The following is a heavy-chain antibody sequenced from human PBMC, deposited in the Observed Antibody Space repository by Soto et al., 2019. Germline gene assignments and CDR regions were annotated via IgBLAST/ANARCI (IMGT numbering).Heavy chain of an antibody. Sequence: EVQLVESGGGLVQPGGSLRLSCAASGFTFSSYWMHWVRQAPGKGLVWVSRINSDGSSTTYADSVKGRFTISRDNAXXTLYLHMNSLRAEDTAVYYCARVYCSGGSCDHLDYWGQGTLVTVSS. CDR1: GFTFSSYW. V-gene: IGHV3-74*01. CDR2: INSDGSST. D-gene: IGHD2-15*01. J-gene: IGHJ4*02. CDR3: ARVYCSGGSCDHLDY.